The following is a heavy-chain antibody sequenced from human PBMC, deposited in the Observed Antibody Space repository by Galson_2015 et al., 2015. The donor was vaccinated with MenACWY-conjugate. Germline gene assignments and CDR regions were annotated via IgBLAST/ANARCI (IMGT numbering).Heavy chain of an antibody. CDR2: ISASGGSR. D-gene: IGHD3-3*02. V-gene: IGHV3-23*01. CDR3: VRPIMTFVAVRSLDY. J-gene: IGHJ4*02. CDR1: GFTFNKFD. Sequence: SLRLSCAASGFTFNKFDMAWVRQAPGKGLEWVSRISASGGSRFYTDSVKGRFTISRDNARSSLYLQMNSLRLEDTAVYYCVRPIMTFVAVRSLDYWGQGTVVTVSS.